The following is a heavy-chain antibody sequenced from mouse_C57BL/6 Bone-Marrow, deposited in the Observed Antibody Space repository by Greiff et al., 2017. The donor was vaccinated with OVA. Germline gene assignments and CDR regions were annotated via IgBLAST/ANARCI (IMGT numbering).Heavy chain of an antibody. Sequence: EVKLQESGPGLVKPSQSLSLTCSVTGYSITSGYYWNWIRQFPGNKLEWMGYISYDGSNNYNPSLKNRISITRYTSKNQFFLKLNSVTTKDTATYYCARDGPYAMDYWGQGTSVTVSS. V-gene: IGHV3-6*01. J-gene: IGHJ4*01. CDR1: GYSITSGYY. CDR2: ISYDGSN. CDR3: ARDGPYAMDY.